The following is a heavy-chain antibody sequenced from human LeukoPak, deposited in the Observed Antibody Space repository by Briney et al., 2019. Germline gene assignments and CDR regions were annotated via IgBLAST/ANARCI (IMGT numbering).Heavy chain of an antibody. D-gene: IGHD3-3*01. CDR1: GGSISSSSYY. CDR3: AREGGFYRPLDY. Sequence: PSETLSLTCTVSGGSISSSSYYWGWIRQPPGKGLEWIGAIYYSGRTYHNPSLKSRVTISVDTSKNQFSLKVTSVTAADTAVYYCAREGGFYRPLDYSGQGTLVTVSS. J-gene: IGHJ4*02. V-gene: IGHV4-39*07. CDR2: IYYSGRT.